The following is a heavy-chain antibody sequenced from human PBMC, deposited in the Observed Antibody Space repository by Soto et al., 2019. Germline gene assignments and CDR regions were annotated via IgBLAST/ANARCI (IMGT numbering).Heavy chain of an antibody. CDR2: IYHSGST. D-gene: IGHD2-2*01. Sequence: PSETLSLTCAVSGGSISSGGYSWSWIRQPPGKGLEWIGYIYHSGSTYYNPSLKSRVTISVDRSKNQFSLKLSSVTAADTAVYCCARVPDRWGQGTLGTVSS. J-gene: IGHJ5*02. CDR1: GGSISSGGYS. V-gene: IGHV4-30-2*01. CDR3: ARVPDR.